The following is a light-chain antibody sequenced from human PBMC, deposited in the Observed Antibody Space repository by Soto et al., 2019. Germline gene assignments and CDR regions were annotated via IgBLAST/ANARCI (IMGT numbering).Light chain of an antibody. CDR3: QQTYPTPFT. V-gene: IGKV1-39*01. CDR1: QSISSY. Sequence: DIQMTQSPSSLSASVGDRVTITCRASQSISSYLSWYQQKPGKAPKRLIYVGSTLQSGVPSRFSGSGSGTDFTLTISSLQPEDFATYFCQQTYPTPFTFGGGTKVDVK. CDR2: VGS. J-gene: IGKJ4*01.